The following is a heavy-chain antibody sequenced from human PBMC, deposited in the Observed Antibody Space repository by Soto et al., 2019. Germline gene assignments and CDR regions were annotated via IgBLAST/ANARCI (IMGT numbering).Heavy chain of an antibody. J-gene: IGHJ4*02. D-gene: IGHD3-10*01. V-gene: IGHV3-21*01. CDR3: ARDISVDY. CDR1: GFTFSSDG. Sequence: VGSLRLSWADSGFTFSSDGMNWFRQAPGKGLEWVSSISSSSSYIYYADSVKGRFTISRDNAKNSLYLQMNSLRAEDTAVYYCARDISVDYWGQGTLVTVSS. CDR2: ISSSSSYI.